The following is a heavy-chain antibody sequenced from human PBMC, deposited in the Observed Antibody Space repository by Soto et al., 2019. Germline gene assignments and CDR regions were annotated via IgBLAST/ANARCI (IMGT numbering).Heavy chain of an antibody. D-gene: IGHD2-21*02. CDR3: ATEELCGADCYFFTH. J-gene: IGHJ4*02. CDR1: GFNLRNYE. Sequence: VQLLETGGGSVHVGGSLRLSCAVSGFNLRNYEMNWVRQVPGKGLEWISKISGSNNNIYYADSVQGRFTISRDNANNVLFLQINSLRAEDTATYHCATEELCGADCYFFTHWGQGTLVTVSS. CDR2: ISGSNNNI. V-gene: IGHV3-48*03.